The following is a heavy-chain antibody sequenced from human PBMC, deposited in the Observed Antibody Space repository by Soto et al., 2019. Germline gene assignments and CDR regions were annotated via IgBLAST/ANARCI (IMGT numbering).Heavy chain of an antibody. J-gene: IGHJ4*02. D-gene: IGHD1-1*01. CDR3: ARGPSTNYYLDR. Sequence: AETLSLTCTVSGGSISNYYWSWIRQPPGKGLEWIGYLYYTGSTNYNPSLKSRVTISVDTSKNQFSLTLSSVTAADTAVYYCARGPSTNYYLDRWGQGTLVTVSS. CDR2: LYYTGST. V-gene: IGHV4-59*12. CDR1: GGSISNYY.